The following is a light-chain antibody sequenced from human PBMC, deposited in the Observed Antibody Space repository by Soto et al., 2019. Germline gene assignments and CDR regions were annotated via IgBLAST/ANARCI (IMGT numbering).Light chain of an antibody. CDR2: DES. CDR1: QSVSSY. J-gene: IGKJ1*01. CDR3: QKRSNWPWT. Sequence: EIVLTQSPATLYLSAGDRATLSCRASQSVSSYLAWYQQKTGQAPRLLIYDESNRATGIPDRLSGSGSGTDLNLTISSLEPEDFAVYYCQKRSNWPWTFGPGTKVEIK. V-gene: IGKV3-11*01.